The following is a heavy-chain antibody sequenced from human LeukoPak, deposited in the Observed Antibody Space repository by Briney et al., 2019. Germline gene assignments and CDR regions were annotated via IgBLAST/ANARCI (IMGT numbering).Heavy chain of an antibody. CDR1: GGTFSSYA. D-gene: IGHD5-12*01. J-gene: IGHJ4*02. Sequence: SVKVSCKASGGTFSSYAISWVRQAPEQGLEWMGRIIPIFGTANYAQKFQGRVTITTDESTSTAYMELSSLRSEDTAVYYCARTDPGGSSFDYWGQGTLVTVSS. V-gene: IGHV1-69*05. CDR3: ARTDPGGSSFDY. CDR2: IIPIFGTA.